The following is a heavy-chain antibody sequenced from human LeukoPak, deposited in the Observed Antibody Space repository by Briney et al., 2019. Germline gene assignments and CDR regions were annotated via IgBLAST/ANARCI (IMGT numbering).Heavy chain of an antibody. J-gene: IGHJ4*02. Sequence: PSETLSLTCTVSGGSISSYYWSWIRQPAGKGLEWIGRIYTSGSTNYNPPLKSRVTMSVDTSKNQFSLKLSSVTAADTAVYYCARSYSSSWYYFDYWGQGTLVTVSS. V-gene: IGHV4-4*07. CDR1: GGSISSYY. D-gene: IGHD6-13*01. CDR2: IYTSGST. CDR3: ARSYSSSWYYFDY.